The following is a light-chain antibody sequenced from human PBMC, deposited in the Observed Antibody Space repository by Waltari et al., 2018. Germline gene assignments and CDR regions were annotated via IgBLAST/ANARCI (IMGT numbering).Light chain of an antibody. J-gene: IGLJ1*01. Sequence: PGQSITISCTGTSSDVGGYNYVSWYQQYPGKVPKLMIYDVGNRPSGVSNPFSGSKSGNTASLTISGLQAGAEADYYCSSYTSSSTYVFGTGTQVTVL. CDR3: SSYTSSSTYV. V-gene: IGLV2-14*04. CDR1: SSDVGGYNY. CDR2: DVG.